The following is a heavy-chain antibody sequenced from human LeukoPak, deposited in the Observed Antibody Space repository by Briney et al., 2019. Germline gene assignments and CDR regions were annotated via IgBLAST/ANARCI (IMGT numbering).Heavy chain of an antibody. CDR3: ARLEYSSSSDY. J-gene: IGHJ4*02. CDR2: IYHSGST. Sequence: PSETLSLTCAVSGYSISSGYYWGWIRQPPGKGLEWIGSIYHSGSTYYNPSLKSRVTISVDTSKNQFSLKLSSVTAADTAVYYCARLEYSSSSDYWGQGTLVTVSS. V-gene: IGHV4-38-2*01. D-gene: IGHD6-6*01. CDR1: GYSISSGYY.